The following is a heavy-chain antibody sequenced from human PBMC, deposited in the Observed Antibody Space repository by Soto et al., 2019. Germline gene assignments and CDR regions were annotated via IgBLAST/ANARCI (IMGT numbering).Heavy chain of an antibody. V-gene: IGHV3-21*02. D-gene: IGHD2-2*01. CDR2: IGSSSNYI. CDR1: GFTFTTYS. Sequence: EVQLVESGGGLVMPGGSLRLSCAASGFTFTTYSLTWVRQAPGKGLEWVASIGSSSNYINYADSVKGRFTISRDNAKNSLSLQMNSLRAEDTAVYYCATLTYCSSASCPNYYYVMDVWGQGTTVTVSS. J-gene: IGHJ6*02. CDR3: ATLTYCSSASCPNYYYVMDV.